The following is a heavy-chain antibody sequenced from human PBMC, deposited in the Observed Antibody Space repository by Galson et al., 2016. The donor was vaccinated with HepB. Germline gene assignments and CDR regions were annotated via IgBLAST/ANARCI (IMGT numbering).Heavy chain of an antibody. CDR3: AHKSFKSSRFGY. D-gene: IGHD6-6*01. V-gene: IGHV2-5*02. CDR2: IYWDEEK. Sequence: PALVKPTQTLTVTCPFPGFSLSGSEVGVGWIRQPPGKALEWFALIYWDEEKRHSPSLKTRLPITKDTSRNQVVLTLNNVDPVDTATYYCAHKSFKSSRFGYWGQGLLVTVSS. CDR1: GFSLSGSEVG. J-gene: IGHJ4*02.